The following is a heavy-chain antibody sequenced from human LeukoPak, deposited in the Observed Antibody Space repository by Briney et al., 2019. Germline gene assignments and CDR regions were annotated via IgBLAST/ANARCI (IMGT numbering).Heavy chain of an antibody. CDR2: ITSSGTSI. Sequence: GGSLRLSCAASGFTFSSYEMIWVRQAPGKGLEWVSYITSSGTSIYYADSVKGRFPLSRDNTKNSLYLQMNSLRAEDTAVYYCARVRPTIFGVIIEPYFDYWGQGTLVTVSS. CDR3: ARVRPTIFGVIIEPYFDY. D-gene: IGHD3-3*01. CDR1: GFTFSSYE. J-gene: IGHJ4*02. V-gene: IGHV3-48*03.